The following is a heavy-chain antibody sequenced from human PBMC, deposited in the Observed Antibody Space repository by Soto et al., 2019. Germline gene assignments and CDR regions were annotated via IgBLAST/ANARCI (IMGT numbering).Heavy chain of an antibody. CDR1: GFTFSSYG. J-gene: IGHJ3*02. CDR3: ARNRPFGYDSSGYESRGAFDI. CDR2: IWYDGSNK. V-gene: IGHV3-33*01. D-gene: IGHD3-22*01. Sequence: GGSLRLSCAASGFTFSSYGMHWVRQAPGKGLEWVAVIWYDGSNKYYADSVKGRFTISRDNSKNTLYLQMNSLRAEDTAVYYCARNRPFGYDSSGYESRGAFDIWGQGTMVT.